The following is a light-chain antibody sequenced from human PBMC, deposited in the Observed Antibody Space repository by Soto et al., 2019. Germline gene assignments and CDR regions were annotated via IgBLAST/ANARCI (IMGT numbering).Light chain of an antibody. V-gene: IGKV1-39*01. CDR1: QSISRY. J-gene: IGKJ5*01. CDR3: QQSYSAPIT. CDR2: AAS. Sequence: DIQMTQSPSSLSASVGGRVTTTGRASQSISRYLNWYKQKPGKAPQLMIYAASSLQSGVPSRFRGSGSGTNFTLTISSLQPEDFEAYYCQQSYSAPITFGQGTRLDIK.